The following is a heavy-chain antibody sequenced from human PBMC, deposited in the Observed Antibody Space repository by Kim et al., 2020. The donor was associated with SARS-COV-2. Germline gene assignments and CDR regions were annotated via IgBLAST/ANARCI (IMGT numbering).Heavy chain of an antibody. J-gene: IGHJ4*02. CDR1: GYMFTSHW. CDR3: ARHLKYFYDTSDYYSFDY. CDR2: IYPVDSYT. Sequence: GESLKISCKGSGYMFTSHWIAWVRQMPGKGLEWMGIIYPVDSYTRYSPSFQGQVTISVDKSSSTAYLQRSSLKASDTAMYFCARHLKYFYDTSDYYSFDYWGQGTLVTVSS. V-gene: IGHV5-51*01. D-gene: IGHD3-22*01.